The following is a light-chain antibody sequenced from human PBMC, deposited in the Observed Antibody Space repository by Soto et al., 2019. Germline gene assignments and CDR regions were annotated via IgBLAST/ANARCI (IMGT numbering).Light chain of an antibody. CDR2: DAS. V-gene: IGKV3-11*01. CDR1: QSVNTY. J-gene: IGKJ4*02. CDR3: QQRGNWPWLT. Sequence: EIVLKQSPGTLSLSPGERATLSCRASQSVNTYLAWYQQKPGQAPRLLIYDASNRAAGIPARFSGSGSGTDFTLTISSLEPEALEVYYCQQRGNWPWLTFGGGTRVEIK.